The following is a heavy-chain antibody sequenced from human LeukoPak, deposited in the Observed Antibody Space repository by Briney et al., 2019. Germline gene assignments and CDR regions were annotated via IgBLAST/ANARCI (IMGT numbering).Heavy chain of an antibody. CDR1: GGSISSGSYY. V-gene: IGHV4-61*02. CDR2: IYTSGST. D-gene: IGHD2-15*01. J-gene: IGHJ3*02. CDR3: AREQGNCSGGSCYLESAFDI. Sequence: SETLSLTCTVSGGSISSGSYYWSWIRQPAGKGLGWIGRIYTSGSTNYNPSLKSRVTMSVDTSKNQFSLKLSSVTAADTAVYYCAREQGNCSGGSCYLESAFDIWGQGTMVTVSS.